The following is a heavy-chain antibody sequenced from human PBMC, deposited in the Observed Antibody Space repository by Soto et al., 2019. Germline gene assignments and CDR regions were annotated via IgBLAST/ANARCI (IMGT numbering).Heavy chain of an antibody. J-gene: IGHJ6*03. CDR3: ARGVSGWEPPHYCYMDV. Sequence: QVQLVQSGAEVKKPGASVKVSCKASGYTFTSYGISWVRQAPGQGLEWMGWISAYNGNTNYAQKLQGRVTMTTDTSTSTAYMELRSLRSDDTAVYYCARGVSGWEPPHYCYMDVWGKGTTVTVSS. D-gene: IGHD6-19*01. CDR1: GYTFTSYG. V-gene: IGHV1-18*01. CDR2: ISAYNGNT.